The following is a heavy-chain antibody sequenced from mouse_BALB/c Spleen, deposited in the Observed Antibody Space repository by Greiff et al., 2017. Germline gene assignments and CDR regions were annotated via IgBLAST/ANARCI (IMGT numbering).Heavy chain of an antibody. CDR3: ARKELTSYAMDY. CDR1: GFNIKDTY. Sequence: EVQLQQSGAELVKPGASVKLSCTASGFNIKDTYMHWVKQRPEQGLEWIGRIDPANGNTKYDPKFQGKATITADTSSNTAYLQLSSLTSEDTAVYYCARKELTSYAMDYWGQGTSVTVSS. CDR2: IDPANGNT. V-gene: IGHV14-3*02. D-gene: IGHD4-1*01. J-gene: IGHJ4*01.